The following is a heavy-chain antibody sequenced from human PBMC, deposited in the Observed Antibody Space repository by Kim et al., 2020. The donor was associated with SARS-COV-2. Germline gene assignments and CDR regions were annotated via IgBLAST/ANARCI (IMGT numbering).Heavy chain of an antibody. J-gene: IGHJ4*02. CDR1: GFVFSNYY. D-gene: IGHD2-21*02. CDR2: ICDSRHYT. Sequence: GGSLRLSCVASGFVFSNYYMTWIRQAPGKGLEWLSYICDSRHYTNDADSVRGRFTISRDNAKNSLSLQMNSLRAEDTAMYFCARLHNCNSYYFSYWDEGT. V-gene: IGHV3-11*06. CDR3: ARLHNCNSYYFSY.